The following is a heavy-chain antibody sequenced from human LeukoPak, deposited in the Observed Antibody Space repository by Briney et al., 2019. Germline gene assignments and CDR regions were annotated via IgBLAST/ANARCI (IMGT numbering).Heavy chain of an antibody. CDR3: AREVVAAACTVDY. D-gene: IGHD6-13*01. CDR1: GGSISSSSYY. Sequence: SETLSLTCTVSGGSISSSSYYWGWIRQPPGRGLEWIGYIYYSGSTNYNPSLKSRLTITVDTSKNQFSQTLTSVTSAHTVVFYCAREVVAAACTVDYWGQGTLVTVSS. J-gene: IGHJ4*02. V-gene: IGHV4-61*01. CDR2: IYYSGST.